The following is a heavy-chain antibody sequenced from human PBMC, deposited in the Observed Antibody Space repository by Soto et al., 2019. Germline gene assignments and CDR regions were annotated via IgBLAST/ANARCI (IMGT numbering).Heavy chain of an antibody. J-gene: IGHJ4*02. D-gene: IGHD3-16*02. Sequence: QVQLVESGGGVVQPGRSLRLSCAASGFTFSSYGMHWFRQAPGKGLEWVAVISYDGSNKYYADSVKGRFTISRDNSKNTLYLQMNSPRAEDTAVYYCAKEGYPTYCFDYWGQGTLVTVSS. CDR1: GFTFSSYG. V-gene: IGHV3-30*18. CDR2: ISYDGSNK. CDR3: AKEGYPTYCFDY.